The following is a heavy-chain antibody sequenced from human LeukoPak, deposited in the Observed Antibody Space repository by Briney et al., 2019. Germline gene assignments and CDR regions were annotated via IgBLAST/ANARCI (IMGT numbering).Heavy chain of an antibody. D-gene: IGHD3-22*01. V-gene: IGHV4-39*07. CDR2: INHSGST. J-gene: IGHJ4*02. Sequence: PSETLSLTCIVSGGSISSGGYYWSWIRQPPGKGLEWIGEINHSGSTTYTPSLKSRVTISVDTSKNQFSLKLSSVTAADTAVYYCARNYDERPIDYWGQGTLVTVSS. CDR1: GGSISSGGYY. CDR3: ARNYDERPIDY.